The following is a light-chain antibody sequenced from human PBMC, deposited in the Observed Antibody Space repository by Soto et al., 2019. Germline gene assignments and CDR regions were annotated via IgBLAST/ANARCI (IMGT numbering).Light chain of an antibody. CDR3: QQYNNWPPYT. CDR2: GAS. CDR1: QSVSSN. Sequence: EIVMTQSPATLSVSPGERATLSCRASQSVSSNLAWYQQKPGQAPILLIYGASTRATGIPARFSGSGSGTEFTLTISSPQSEDFAVYYCQQYNNWPPYTFGQGTNLEIK. J-gene: IGKJ2*01. V-gene: IGKV3-15*01.